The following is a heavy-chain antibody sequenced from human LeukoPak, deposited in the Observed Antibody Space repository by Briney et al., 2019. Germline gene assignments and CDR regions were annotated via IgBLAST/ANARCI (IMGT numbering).Heavy chain of an antibody. CDR1: GDSISSTSCS. V-gene: IGHV4-39*06. Sequence: SETLSLTCTVSGDSISSTSCSWGWIRQPPGQGLEWIGNIYRSGSTYYNPSLESRVSMSIDTSKNELALKLTSVTAADTAIYYCARGLYRGYDYLPLDYWGQGTLVTVSS. D-gene: IGHD5-12*01. CDR2: IYRSGST. J-gene: IGHJ4*02. CDR3: ARGLYRGYDYLPLDY.